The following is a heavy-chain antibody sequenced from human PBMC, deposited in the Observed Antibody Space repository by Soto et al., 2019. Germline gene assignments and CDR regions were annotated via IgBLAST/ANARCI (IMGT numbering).Heavy chain of an antibody. J-gene: IGHJ4*02. D-gene: IGHD3-16*02. CDR3: ARDKSRRLDYICGSYRSPFGY. Sequence: EVQLVESGGGLVKPGGSLRLSCAASGFTFSSYSMNWVRQAPGKGLEWVSSISSSSSYIYYADSVKGRFTISRDNAKNSLYLQMNSLRAEDTAVYYCARDKSRRLDYICGSYRSPFGYWGQGTLVTVSS. CDR2: ISSSSSYI. V-gene: IGHV3-21*01. CDR1: GFTFSSYS.